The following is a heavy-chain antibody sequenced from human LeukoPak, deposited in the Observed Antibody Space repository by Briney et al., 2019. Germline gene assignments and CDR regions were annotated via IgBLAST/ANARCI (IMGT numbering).Heavy chain of an antibody. V-gene: IGHV1-46*01. CDR2: INPSGGST. D-gene: IGHD3-22*01. Sequence: GASVKVSCKASGYTFTSYYMHWVRQAPGQGLEWMGVINPSGGSTGYAQKFQGRVTMTRDTSTSTVYMELSSLRSEDTAVYYCARDRVLYDYDSSGFYQGAFDFWGQGTMVTVSS. CDR3: ARDRVLYDYDSSGFYQGAFDF. CDR1: GYTFTSYY. J-gene: IGHJ3*01.